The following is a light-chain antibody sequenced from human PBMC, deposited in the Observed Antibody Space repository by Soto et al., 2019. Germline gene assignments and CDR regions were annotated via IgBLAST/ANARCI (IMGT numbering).Light chain of an antibody. Sequence: QSALTQPASVSGSPGQSITISCTGTSSDVGGYNYVCWYQQHPVKAPKLIIYEVTNRPSGVSNRFSASKSGNTASLSISGLQAEDEADYYCSSYTSSGTVVFGGGTKLTVL. CDR2: EVT. CDR3: SSYTSSGTVV. V-gene: IGLV2-14*03. CDR1: SSDVGGYNY. J-gene: IGLJ2*01.